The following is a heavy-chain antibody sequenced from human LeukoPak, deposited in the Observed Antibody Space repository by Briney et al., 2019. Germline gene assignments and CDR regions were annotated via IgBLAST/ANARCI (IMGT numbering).Heavy chain of an antibody. J-gene: IGHJ6*02. Sequence: ASVKVSCKASGYTFTSYYMHWVRQAPGQGLEWMGWINPNSGGTNYAQKFQGRVTMTRDTSISTAYMELSRLRSDDTAVYYCARVGWELERRVLYYYYGMDVWGQGTTVTVSS. CDR1: GYTFTSYY. CDR2: INPNSGGT. D-gene: IGHD1-26*01. V-gene: IGHV1-2*02. CDR3: ARVGWELERRVLYYYYGMDV.